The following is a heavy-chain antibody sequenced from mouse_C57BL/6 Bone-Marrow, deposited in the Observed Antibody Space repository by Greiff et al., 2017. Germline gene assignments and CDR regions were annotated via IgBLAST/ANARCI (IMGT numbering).Heavy chain of an antibody. Sequence: QVHVKQSGAELARPGASVKLSCKASGYTFTSYGISWVKQRTGQGLEWIGEIYPRSGNTYYNEKFKGKATLTADKSSSTAYMELRSLTSEDSAVYFCASPYYSNYGGFAYWGQGTLVTVSA. CDR3: ASPYYSNYGGFAY. V-gene: IGHV1-81*01. CDR1: GYTFTSYG. D-gene: IGHD2-5*01. J-gene: IGHJ3*01. CDR2: IYPRSGNT.